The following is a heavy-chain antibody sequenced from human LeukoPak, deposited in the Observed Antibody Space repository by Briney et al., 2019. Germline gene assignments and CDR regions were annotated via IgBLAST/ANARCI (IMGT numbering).Heavy chain of an antibody. CDR3: TRGYCGGGYCYPGLIDY. J-gene: IGHJ4*02. D-gene: IGHD2-15*01. CDR1: GYSFTTYW. CDR2: IFPGDSDT. Sequence: GESLKISCKGSGYSFTTYWIGWVRQMPGKGLEWMGIIFPGDSDTRYTPSFQGQVTISVDKSISTAYLQWSSLKASDTAMYYCTRGYCGGGYCYPGLIDYWGQGTLVTVSS. V-gene: IGHV5-51*01.